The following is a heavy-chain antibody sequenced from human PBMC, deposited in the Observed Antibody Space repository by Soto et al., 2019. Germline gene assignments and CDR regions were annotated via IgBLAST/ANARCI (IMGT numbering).Heavy chain of an antibody. CDR1: GGSISSSSYY. Sequence: PSETLSLTCSVSGGSISSSSYYWGWIRQPPGKGLEWIGSIYYSGSTYYNPSLKSRVTISVDTSKNQFSLKLSSVTAADTAVYYCARLRRVPVGPDYWGQGTLVTVSS. D-gene: IGHD1-26*01. J-gene: IGHJ4*02. V-gene: IGHV4-39*01. CDR2: IYYSGST. CDR3: ARLRRVPVGPDY.